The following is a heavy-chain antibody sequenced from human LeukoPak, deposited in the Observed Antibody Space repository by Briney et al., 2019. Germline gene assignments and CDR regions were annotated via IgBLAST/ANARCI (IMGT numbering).Heavy chain of an antibody. J-gene: IGHJ4*02. CDR3: ARELPREVTLDY. V-gene: IGHV3-74*01. CDR2: INSDGSRT. Sequence: GGSLRLSCAASGFTLSSFEMLWVRQAPGKGLVWVLCINSDGSRTGYADSVKGRFTISRDNAKNTLYLQMNSLRAEDTAIYYCARELPREVTLDYWGQGTLVTVSS. D-gene: IGHD2-21*02. CDR1: GFTLSSFE.